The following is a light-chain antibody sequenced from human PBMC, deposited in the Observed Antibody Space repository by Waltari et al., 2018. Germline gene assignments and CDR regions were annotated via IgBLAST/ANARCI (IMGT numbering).Light chain of an antibody. CDR1: QTLSKNY. Sequence: IVLTQSPGTLSLSPGESATLSCRASQTLSKNYLAWYQQKPGQAPRLLIYGASSRAAGIPDRFSGSGAGIYFTLTISRLEPDDFAMYYCQQYGSSVLYTFGQGTKLEIK. V-gene: IGKV3-20*01. CDR3: QQYGSSVLYT. J-gene: IGKJ2*01. CDR2: GAS.